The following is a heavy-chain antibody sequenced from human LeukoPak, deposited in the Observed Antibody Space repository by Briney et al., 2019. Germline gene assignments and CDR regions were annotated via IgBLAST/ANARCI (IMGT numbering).Heavy chain of an antibody. CDR3: ARQDPDSSSWTFDY. V-gene: IGHV4-59*08. D-gene: IGHD6-13*01. CDR2: IYYSGST. Sequence: SETLSLTGTVSGGSISSYYWSWIRQPPGKGLEWIGYIYYSGSTNYNPSLKSRVTISVDTSKNQFSLKLSSVTAADTAVYYCARQDPDSSSWTFDYWGQGTLVTVSS. J-gene: IGHJ4*02. CDR1: GGSISSYY.